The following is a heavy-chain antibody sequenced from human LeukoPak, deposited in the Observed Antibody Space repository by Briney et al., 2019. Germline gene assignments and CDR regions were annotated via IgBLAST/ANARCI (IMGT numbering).Heavy chain of an antibody. D-gene: IGHD4-23*01. CDR1: GLSVTSNY. CDR2: IYSGGST. Sequence: GGSLRLSCAASGLSVTSNYMSWVRQAPGKGLEWVSFIYSGGSTYYADSVTGRFTISRDNSKNTLYLQMNSLRAEDTAVYYCARVLPAGNCFDDWGQGILVTVSS. V-gene: IGHV3-53*01. CDR3: ARVLPAGNCFDD. J-gene: IGHJ4*02.